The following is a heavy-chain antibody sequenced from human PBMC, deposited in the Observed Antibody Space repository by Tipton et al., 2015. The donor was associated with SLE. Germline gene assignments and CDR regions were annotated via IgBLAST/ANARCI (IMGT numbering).Heavy chain of an antibody. D-gene: IGHD6-19*01. V-gene: IGHV3-48*03. CDR2: ISSSGSTI. CDR1: GFTFSSYE. Sequence: SLRLSCAASGFTFSSYEMNWVRQAPGKGLEWVSYISSSGSTIYYADSVKGRFTISRDNAKNSLYLQMNSLRAEDTAVYYCARDQWLGGIDYWGQGTLVTVPS. CDR3: ARDQWLGGIDY. J-gene: IGHJ4*02.